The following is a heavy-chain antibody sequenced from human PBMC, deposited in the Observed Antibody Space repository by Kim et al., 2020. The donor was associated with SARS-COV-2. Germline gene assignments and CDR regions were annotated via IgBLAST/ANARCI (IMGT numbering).Heavy chain of an antibody. D-gene: IGHD4-17*01. Sequence: ASVKVSCKASGYTFTGYNIHWVRQAPGQGLEWMGWINPNSGGTNYAQKFQGCVTLTRDTSINTAYMELSRLTSDDTAIYYCAREEEDYGDYCLDYWGQGTLVTVSS. J-gene: IGHJ4*02. V-gene: IGHV1-2*04. CDR1: GYTFTGYN. CDR2: INPNSGGT. CDR3: AREEEDYGDYCLDY.